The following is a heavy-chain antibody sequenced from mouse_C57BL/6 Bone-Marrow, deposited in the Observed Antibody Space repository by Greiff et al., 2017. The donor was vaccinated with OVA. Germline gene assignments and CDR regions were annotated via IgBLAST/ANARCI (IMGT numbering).Heavy chain of an antibody. CDR1: GFNIKDDY. Sequence: EVQLQQSGAELVRPGASVKLSCTASGFNIKDDYMHWVKQRPEQGLEWIGWIDPENGDTEYASKFQGKATITADTSSNTAYLQLSSLTSDDTAVYYCTSYGHFDYWGQGTTLTVSS. V-gene: IGHV14-4*01. CDR2: IDPENGDT. J-gene: IGHJ2*01. D-gene: IGHD1-1*02. CDR3: TSYGHFDY.